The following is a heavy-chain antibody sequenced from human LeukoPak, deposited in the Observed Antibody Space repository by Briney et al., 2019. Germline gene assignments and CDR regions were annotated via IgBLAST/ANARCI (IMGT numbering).Heavy chain of an antibody. CDR3: AKDHIAVAALTGGDY. D-gene: IGHD6-19*01. CDR2: ISYDGSNK. J-gene: IGHJ4*02. CDR1: GFTFSSYG. V-gene: IGHV3-30*18. Sequence: GGSLRLSCAASGFTFSSYGMHWVRQAPGKGLEWVTVISYDGSNKYYADSVKGRFTISRDNSKNTLYLQMNSLRAEDTAVYYCAKDHIAVAALTGGDYWGQGTLVTVSS.